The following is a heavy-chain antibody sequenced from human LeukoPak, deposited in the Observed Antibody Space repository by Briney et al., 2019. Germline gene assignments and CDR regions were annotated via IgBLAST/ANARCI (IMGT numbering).Heavy chain of an antibody. CDR2: IKQDGSEK. Sequence: PGGSLRLSCAASGFNFSSYWMSWVRQAPGKGLEWVANIKQDGSEKYYVDSVKGRFTISIDNAKNSLYLQMNSLRAEDTAVYYCARYSSSWSPNYYYGMDVWGQGTTVTVSS. CDR1: GFNFSSYW. D-gene: IGHD6-13*01. V-gene: IGHV3-7*01. J-gene: IGHJ6*02. CDR3: ARYSSSWSPNYYYGMDV.